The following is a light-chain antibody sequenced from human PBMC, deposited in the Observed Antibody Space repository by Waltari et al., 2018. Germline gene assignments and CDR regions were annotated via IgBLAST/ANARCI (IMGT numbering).Light chain of an antibody. Sequence: QSALTQPASVSGSPGQSITISCTGTSSDVGGYNYVSWYQQHPGKAPKLMIYEVSNRPSGVSNLFSGSKSGNTASLTISGLQAEDEADYYCSSYTSSSTPHVFGTGTKVTVL. CDR2: EVS. CDR1: SSDVGGYNY. CDR3: SSYTSSSTPHV. V-gene: IGLV2-14*01. J-gene: IGLJ1*01.